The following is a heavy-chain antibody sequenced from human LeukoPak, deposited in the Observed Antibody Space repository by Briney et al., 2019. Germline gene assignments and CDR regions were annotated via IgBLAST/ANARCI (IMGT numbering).Heavy chain of an antibody. CDR2: FYPGDSDT. CDR1: GYRFTSYW. Sequence: GESLKISCKGSGYRFTSYWIGWVRQMPGKGLAWMGIFYPGDSDTRYSPFFQGQVTISADKYISTAYLQWSSLKASDTAMYYCARQTGYYDSRDYFDYWGQGTLVTVSS. V-gene: IGHV5-51*01. CDR3: ARQTGYYDSRDYFDY. J-gene: IGHJ4*02. D-gene: IGHD3-22*01.